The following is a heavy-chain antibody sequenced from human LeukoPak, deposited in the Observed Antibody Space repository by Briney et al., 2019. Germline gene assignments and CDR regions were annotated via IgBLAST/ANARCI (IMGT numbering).Heavy chain of an antibody. D-gene: IGHD3-22*01. CDR1: GFTLSSYG. CDR2: IWYDGSNK. V-gene: IGHV3-33*01. Sequence: PGGSLRLSCAPSGFTLSSYGVNWVRQAPGKGLEWVAHIWYDGSNKYYGDSVRGRFTVSRDNSKNTVFLQMDSLRAEDTAVYFCARDFLDHSDSIGYPIHAFDIWGQGTVDTVSS. J-gene: IGHJ3*02. CDR3: ARDFLDHSDSIGYPIHAFDI.